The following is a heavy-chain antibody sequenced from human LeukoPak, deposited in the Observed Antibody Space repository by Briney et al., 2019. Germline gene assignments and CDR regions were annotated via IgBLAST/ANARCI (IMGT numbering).Heavy chain of an antibody. V-gene: IGHV1-2*02. CDR2: INPNSGDT. D-gene: IGHD3-16*01. CDR1: GYTFTSYY. J-gene: IGHJ4*02. CDR3: ARVRYRLAETYIDY. Sequence: ASVKVSCKASGYTFTSYYINWVRQATGQGLEWMGWINPNSGDTNYAQKFQGRVTMTRDTSISTAYMELSRLRSDDTAVYYCARVRYRLAETYIDYWGQGTLVTVSS.